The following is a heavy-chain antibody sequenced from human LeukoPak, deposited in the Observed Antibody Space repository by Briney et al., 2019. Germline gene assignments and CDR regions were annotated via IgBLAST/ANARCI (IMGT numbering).Heavy chain of an antibody. V-gene: IGHV4-34*01. J-gene: IGHJ6*03. CDR2: INHSGST. CDR3: ARIRGLWYCSSTSCYGYYYYMAV. CDR1: GGSFSGYY. D-gene: IGHD2-2*01. Sequence: SETLSLTCAVDGGSFSGYYWSCIRQPPGKGLEWVGEINHSGSTDYNPSLKSRVTISVDTSRNQFSLKLSSVTAADTAVYYCARIRGLWYCSSTSCYGYYYYMAVWGKGTTVTVSS.